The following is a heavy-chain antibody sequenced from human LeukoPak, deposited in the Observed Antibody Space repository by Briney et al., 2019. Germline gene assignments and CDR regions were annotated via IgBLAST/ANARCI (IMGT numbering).Heavy chain of an antibody. CDR3: ARARSGYYGSVSARYFDL. CDR1: GGSISSSNW. J-gene: IGHJ2*01. D-gene: IGHD3-10*01. Sequence: SGTLSLTCAVSGGSISSSNWWSWVRQPPGKGLEWIGEIYHSGSTNYNPSLKSRVTISVDKSKNQFSLKLSSVTAADTAVYYCARARSGYYGSVSARYFDLWGRGTLVTVSS. CDR2: IYHSGST. V-gene: IGHV4-4*02.